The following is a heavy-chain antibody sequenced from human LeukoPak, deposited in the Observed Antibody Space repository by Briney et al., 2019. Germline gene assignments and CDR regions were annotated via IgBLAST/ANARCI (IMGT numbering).Heavy chain of an antibody. CDR1: GFTFSSYW. CDR2: MKGDGSDI. D-gene: IGHD7-27*01. CDR3: ARDLRAPPGY. V-gene: IGHV3-74*01. Sequence: GGSLRLSCVASGFTFSSYWMYWVRQDPGKGLVWVSGMKGDGSDITYADSVKGRFTISRDNAKNTVYLQMNSLRAEDTGVYYCARDLRAPPGYWGQGTLVTVSS. J-gene: IGHJ4*02.